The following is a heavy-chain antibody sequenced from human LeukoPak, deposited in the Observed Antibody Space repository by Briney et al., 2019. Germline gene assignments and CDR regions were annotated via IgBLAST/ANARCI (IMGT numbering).Heavy chain of an antibody. CDR1: GGSISSYY. CDR2: IYTSGST. V-gene: IGHV4-4*09. D-gene: IGHD5-18*01. CDR3: ARLVDGWGWIQHYREYYMDV. Sequence: SETLSLTCTVSGGSISSYYWSWIRQPPGKGLEWIGYIYTSGSTNYNPSLKSRVTISVDTSKNQFSLKLSSVTAADTAVYYCARLVDGWGWIQHYREYYMDVWAKGPRSPSP. J-gene: IGHJ6*03.